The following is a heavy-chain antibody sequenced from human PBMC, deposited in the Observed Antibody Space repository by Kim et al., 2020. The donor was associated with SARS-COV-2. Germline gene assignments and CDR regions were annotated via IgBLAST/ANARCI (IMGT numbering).Heavy chain of an antibody. CDR1: GFTFDDYA. J-gene: IGHJ4*02. CDR3: AKSSVWGSYRYLYYFDY. V-gene: IGHV3-9*01. CDR2: ISWNSGSI. D-gene: IGHD3-16*02. Sequence: GGSLRLSCAASGFTFDDYAMHWVRQAPGKGLEWVSGISWNSGSIGYADSVKGRFTISRDNAKNSLYLQMNSLRAEDTALYYCAKSSVWGSYRYLYYFDYWGQGTLVTVSS.